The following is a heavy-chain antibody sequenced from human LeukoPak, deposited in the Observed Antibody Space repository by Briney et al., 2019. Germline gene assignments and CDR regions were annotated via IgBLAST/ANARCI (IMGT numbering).Heavy chain of an antibody. J-gene: IGHJ4*02. CDR3: ARVWELSFDY. V-gene: IGHV3-53*01. CDR2: SYSGGSR. D-gene: IGHD1-26*01. Sequence: GGSLRLSCAASGFTVSTDHMSWVRQAPGKGLEWVAVSYSGGSRSYAESVKGRFTVSRDNSQNTLYLQMNSLRAEDTAVYYCARVWELSFDYWGQGTLVTVSS. CDR1: GFTVSTDH.